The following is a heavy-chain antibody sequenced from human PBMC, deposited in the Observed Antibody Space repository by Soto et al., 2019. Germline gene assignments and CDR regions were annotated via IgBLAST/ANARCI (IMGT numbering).Heavy chain of an antibody. D-gene: IGHD3-10*01. CDR3: ARWIRGTPDY. Sequence: EVQLVASGGGLVQPGGSLRLSCTASGFTFTTYWMSWVRQAPGKGLEWVANINPGGSDKYYVDSMKGRFTISRDNAKNSLDLQMNSVRAEDTAVYYCARWIRGTPDYWGQGTLVTVSS. J-gene: IGHJ4*02. V-gene: IGHV3-7*04. CDR2: INPGGSDK. CDR1: GFTFTTYW.